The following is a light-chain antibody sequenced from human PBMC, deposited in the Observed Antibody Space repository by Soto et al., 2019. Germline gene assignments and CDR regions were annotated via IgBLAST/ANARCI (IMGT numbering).Light chain of an antibody. V-gene: IGLV2-11*01. CDR1: SSDVGGYNY. Sequence: QSALTQPRSVSGSPGQSVTISCTGTSSDVGGYNYVSWYQQHPGKAPKLMIYDVSKRPSGAPGRFSGSKSGNTASLTISGLQAEDEADYYCCSYAGSYTQKVFGGGTKVTVL. CDR2: DVS. J-gene: IGLJ2*01. CDR3: CSYAGSYTQKV.